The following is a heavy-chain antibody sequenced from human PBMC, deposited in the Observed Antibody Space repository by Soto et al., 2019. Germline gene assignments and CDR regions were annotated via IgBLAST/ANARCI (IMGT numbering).Heavy chain of an antibody. V-gene: IGHV4-30-4*01. D-gene: IGHD3-22*01. CDR2: IYYSGNT. CDR1: GGSLSTDDYY. J-gene: IGHJ3*02. Sequence: QVQLQESGPGLVKPSQTVSLTCTASGGSLSTDDYYWSWIRQPPGKGLEWIGYIYYSGNTYYNPSLKSRVLISVDPSKNQFSLKLDAVSAADTAVYFCARLFAYYDKEPGAFDIWGQATLVTVSS. CDR3: ARLFAYYDKEPGAFDI.